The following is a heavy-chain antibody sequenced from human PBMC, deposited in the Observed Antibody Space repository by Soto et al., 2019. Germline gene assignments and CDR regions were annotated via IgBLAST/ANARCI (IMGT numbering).Heavy chain of an antibody. Sequence: QVQLVESGGGVVQPGRSLRLSCAASGFTFSSYGMHWVRQAPGKGLEWVAVISYDGSKKYYADSVKGRFTISRDNSKNTLYLQMNSRIAEDTAVYYCAKGQVDSSSWYVDYYYGMDVWGQGTTVSVSS. J-gene: IGHJ6*02. CDR3: AKGQVDSSSWYVDYYYGMDV. D-gene: IGHD6-13*01. CDR1: GFTFSSYG. V-gene: IGHV3-30*18. CDR2: ISYDGSKK.